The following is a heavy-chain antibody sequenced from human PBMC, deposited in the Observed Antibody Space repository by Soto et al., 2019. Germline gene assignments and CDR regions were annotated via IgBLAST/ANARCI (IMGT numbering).Heavy chain of an antibody. CDR3: HGYGY. D-gene: IGHD5-12*01. CDR2: IYSGGST. J-gene: IGHJ4*02. Sequence: EVQVVESGGGLIQPGGSLRLSCEVSGFSVTANYMSWVRQAPEKGLEWVSVIYSGGSTYYVDSVKGRFSISRDISKNTLYLQMNSLRAEETAVYYCHGYGYWGQGTLATVSS. V-gene: IGHV3-53*01. CDR1: GFSVTANY.